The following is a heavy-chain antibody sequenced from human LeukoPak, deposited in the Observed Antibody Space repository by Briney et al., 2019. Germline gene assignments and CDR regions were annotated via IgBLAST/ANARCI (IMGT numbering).Heavy chain of an antibody. CDR3: ARDLTCSGGSCYPFYFDY. V-gene: IGHV4-34*01. J-gene: IGHJ4*02. CDR2: INHSGSTS. CDR1: GESFSGYF. Sequence: SETLSLTCAVYGESFSGYFWNWIRQPPGKGLEWIGEINHSGSTSNHNPSLKSRVTMSVDTSKNQFSLKLSSVTAADTAVYYCARDLTCSGGSCYPFYFDYWGQGTLVTVSS. D-gene: IGHD2-15*01.